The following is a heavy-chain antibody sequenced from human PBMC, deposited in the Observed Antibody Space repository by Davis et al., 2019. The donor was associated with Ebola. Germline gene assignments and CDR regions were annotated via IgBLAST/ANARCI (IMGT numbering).Heavy chain of an antibody. CDR2: INPSGGST. Sequence: AASVKVSCKASGYTFTSYHMHWVRQAPGQGLEWMGIINPSGGSTSYPWKFQGRVTMTEDTSTDTAYMELSSLRSEDTAVYYCATTADITMILVVITPDFWAFDIWGQGTMVTVSS. CDR1: GYTFTSYH. J-gene: IGHJ3*02. V-gene: IGHV1-46*01. CDR3: ATTADITMILVVITPDFWAFDI. D-gene: IGHD3-22*01.